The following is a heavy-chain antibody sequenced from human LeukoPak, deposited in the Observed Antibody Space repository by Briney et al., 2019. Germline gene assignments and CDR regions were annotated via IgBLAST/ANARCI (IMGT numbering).Heavy chain of an antibody. J-gene: IGHJ4*02. CDR3: ARRNYYDSSGSFDY. CDR2: ISSSSDYT. CDR1: GFTFSDYY. Sequence: GGSLRLSCAASGFTFSDYYMNWIRQAPGKGLEWVSYISSSSDYTNYADSVKGRFTISRDNAKNSLYLQTNSLRAEDTAVYYCARRNYYDSSGSFDYWGQGTLVTVSS. D-gene: IGHD3-22*01. V-gene: IGHV3-11*06.